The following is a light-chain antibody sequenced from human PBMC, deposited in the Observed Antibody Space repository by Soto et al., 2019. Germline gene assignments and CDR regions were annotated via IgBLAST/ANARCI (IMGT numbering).Light chain of an antibody. J-gene: IGKJ1*01. CDR2: DVS. CDR1: QSVSDY. CDR3: QQRYDWPWT. V-gene: IGKV3-11*01. Sequence: IVLTQSTAIMSLSPGESASLSCRASQSVSDYLAWYQQKPGQAPRLFIYDVSKRATGTPARFSGSGSGTDFTLTISSLEPEDFAVYFCQQRYDWPWTFGLGTRWIS.